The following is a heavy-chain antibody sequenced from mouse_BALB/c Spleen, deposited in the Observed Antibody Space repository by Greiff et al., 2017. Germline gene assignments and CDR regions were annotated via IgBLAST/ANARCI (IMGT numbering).Heavy chain of an antibody. CDR1: GFSLTSYG. V-gene: IGHV2-9*02. Sequence: QVQLKESGPGLVAPSQSLSITCTVSGFSLTSYGVHWVRQPPGKGLEWLGVIWAGGSTNYNSALMSRLSISKDNSKSQVFLKMNSLQTDDTAMYYCARTSTYYGSSYGYFDVWGAGTTVTVSS. D-gene: IGHD1-1*01. J-gene: IGHJ1*01. CDR2: IWAGGST. CDR3: ARTSTYYGSSYGYFDV.